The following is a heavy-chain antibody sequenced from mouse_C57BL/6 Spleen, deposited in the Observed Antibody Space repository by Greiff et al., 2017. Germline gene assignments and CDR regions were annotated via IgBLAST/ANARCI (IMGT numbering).Heavy chain of an antibody. CDR2: INPSSGYT. J-gene: IGHJ3*01. D-gene: IGHD1-1*01. V-gene: IGHV1-4*01. CDR1: GYTFTSYT. Sequence: VMLVESGAELARPGASVKMSCKASGYTFTSYTMHWVKQRPGQGLEWIGYINPSSGYTKYNQKFKDKATLTADKSSSTAYMQLSSLTSEDSAVYYCARNYGSSHWGQGTLVTVSA. CDR3: ARNYGSSH.